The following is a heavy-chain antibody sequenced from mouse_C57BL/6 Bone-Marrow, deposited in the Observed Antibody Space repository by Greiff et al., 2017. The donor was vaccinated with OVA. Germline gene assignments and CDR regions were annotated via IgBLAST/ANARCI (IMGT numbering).Heavy chain of an antibody. CDR2: IYPGDGDT. CDR3: ESGGRGGRSNYFDY. CDR1: GYAFSSSW. J-gene: IGHJ2*01. Sequence: QVQLQQSGPELVKPGASVKLSCKASGYAFSSSWMNWVKQRPGKGLEWIGRIYPGDGDTNYNGKVKGKATLTADKSSSTAYLQLSSLTSEDSAVDVLESGGRGGRSNYFDYWGQGTTLTVSS. V-gene: IGHV1-82*01.